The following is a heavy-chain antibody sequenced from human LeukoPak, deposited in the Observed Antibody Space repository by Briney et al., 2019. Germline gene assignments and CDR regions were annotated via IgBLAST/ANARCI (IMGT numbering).Heavy chain of an antibody. CDR3: AELGITMIGGV. Sequence: GGSLRLSCAASGFTFSSYEMNWVRQASGKGLEWVSYISSSGSTIYYADSVKGRFTISRDNAKNSLYLQMNSLRAGDTAVYYCAELGITMIGGVWGKGTTVTISS. CDR2: ISSSGSTI. D-gene: IGHD3-10*02. J-gene: IGHJ6*04. CDR1: GFTFSSYE. V-gene: IGHV3-48*03.